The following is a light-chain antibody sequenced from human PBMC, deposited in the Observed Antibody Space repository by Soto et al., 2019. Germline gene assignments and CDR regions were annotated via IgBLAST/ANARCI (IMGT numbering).Light chain of an antibody. Sequence: DIQMTQSPSSLSVSVGDRVTITCRASQSIGGFLNWYQQKLGKAPKLLIYAASSLQSGVPSRFSGSGSGTDFTLTISSLQPDDFATYFCQQYNSYSITFGQGTRLEIK. CDR2: AAS. CDR1: QSIGGF. V-gene: IGKV1-39*01. J-gene: IGKJ5*01. CDR3: QQYNSYSIT.